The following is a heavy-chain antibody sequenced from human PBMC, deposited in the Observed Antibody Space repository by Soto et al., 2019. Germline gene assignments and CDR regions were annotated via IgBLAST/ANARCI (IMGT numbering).Heavy chain of an antibody. J-gene: IGHJ6*02. Sequence: GESLKISCKGSGYIFTDHCIVLVRQMAGKGLEWMGIIYPGDSDTRYSPSFQGQVTISADKSISTAYLQWSSLKASDTAMYYCARHGYGGNFVLGVSARYYGMDVWGQGTTVTVSS. V-gene: IGHV5-51*01. CDR2: IYPGDSDT. CDR1: GYIFTDHC. CDR3: ARHGYGGNFVLGVSARYYGMDV. D-gene: IGHD4-17*01.